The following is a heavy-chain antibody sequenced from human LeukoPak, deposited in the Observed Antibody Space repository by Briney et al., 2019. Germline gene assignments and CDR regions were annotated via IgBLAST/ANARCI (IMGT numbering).Heavy chain of an antibody. J-gene: IGHJ4*02. CDR3: ARGYSSSWYCDY. CDR1: GFTFSSYA. Sequence: GGSLRLSCAASGFTFSSYAMHWVRQAPGKGLEWVAVISYDGSNKYYADSVKGRFTISRDNSKNTLYLQMNSLRAEDTAVYYCARGYSSSWYCDYWGQGTLVTVSS. D-gene: IGHD6-13*01. CDR2: ISYDGSNK. V-gene: IGHV3-30-3*01.